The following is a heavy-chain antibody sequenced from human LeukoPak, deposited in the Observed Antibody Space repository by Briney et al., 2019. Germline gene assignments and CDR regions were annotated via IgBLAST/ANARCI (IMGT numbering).Heavy chain of an antibody. D-gene: IGHD2-2*01. V-gene: IGHV4-39*07. CDR2: IYYGGNT. J-gene: IGHJ6*02. CDR3: ARDAGHQLSRRNYYAMDV. Sequence: GSLRLSCAASGFTFSSYAMSWVRQPPGKGLEWIGSIYYGGNTYYNPSLKSRVTISVDTSKNQFSLKVSSVTAADTAVYYCARDAGHQLSRRNYYAMDVWGQGTTVTVSS. CDR1: GFTFSSYA.